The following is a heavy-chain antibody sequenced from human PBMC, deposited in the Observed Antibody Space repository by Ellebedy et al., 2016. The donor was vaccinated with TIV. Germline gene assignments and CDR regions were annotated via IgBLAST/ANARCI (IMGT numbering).Heavy chain of an antibody. Sequence: GSLRLSXTVSGGSIDSAYWTWIRQPPGKGLEWIGYVYYTGTTNYNPSLKSRVTISVDTSKNQFSLMMYSVSAADTAVYYCARDLRRNCSGGSCRPYGLDVWGQGTTVTVSS. CDR1: GGSIDSAY. CDR3: ARDLRRNCSGGSCRPYGLDV. CDR2: VYYTGTT. D-gene: IGHD2-15*01. V-gene: IGHV4-59*01. J-gene: IGHJ6*02.